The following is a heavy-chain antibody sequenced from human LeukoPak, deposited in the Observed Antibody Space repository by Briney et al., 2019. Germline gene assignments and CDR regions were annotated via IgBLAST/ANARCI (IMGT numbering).Heavy chain of an antibody. D-gene: IGHD3-22*01. Sequence: SETLTLTCTASGGSISSGGYYWSWIRQHPGKGMEWISYIYYSRSTYYYPSLKSRVTISVDTSKNQFSLKLSSVTAADTAVYYCARDRASPTYDSSGYRINWFDPWGQGTLVTVSS. CDR1: GGSISSGGYY. V-gene: IGHV4-31*03. J-gene: IGHJ5*02. CDR3: ARDRASPTYDSSGYRINWFDP. CDR2: IYYSRST.